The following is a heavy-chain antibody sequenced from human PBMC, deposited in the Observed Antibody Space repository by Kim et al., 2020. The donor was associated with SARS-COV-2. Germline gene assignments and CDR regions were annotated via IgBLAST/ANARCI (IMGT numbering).Heavy chain of an antibody. V-gene: IGHV3-7*01. J-gene: IGHJ4*02. D-gene: IGHD3-22*01. CDR3: ARDGYYPKYYFDY. Sequence: VEPVKGRFTISRDNAKNSLYLQLNSLRAEDTAVYYCARDGYYPKYYFDYWGQGTLATVSS.